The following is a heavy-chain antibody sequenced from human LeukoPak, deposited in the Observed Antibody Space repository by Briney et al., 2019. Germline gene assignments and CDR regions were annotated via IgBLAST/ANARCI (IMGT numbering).Heavy chain of an antibody. CDR2: ISYDGSNK. Sequence: GGSLRLSCAASGFTFSSYGMHWVRQAPGKGLEWVAVISYDGSNKYYADSVKGRFTISRDNSENTLYLQMNSLRAEDTAVYYCAKSGKRGDFWSGSYYWGQGTLVTVSS. D-gene: IGHD3-3*01. J-gene: IGHJ4*02. CDR1: GFTFSSYG. V-gene: IGHV3-30*18. CDR3: AKSGKRGDFWSGSYY.